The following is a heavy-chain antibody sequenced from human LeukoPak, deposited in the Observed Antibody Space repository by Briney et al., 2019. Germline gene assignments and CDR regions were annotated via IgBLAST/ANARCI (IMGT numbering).Heavy chain of an antibody. CDR1: GGTFSSYA. Sequence: SVKVSCKASGGTFSSYAISWVRQAPGQGLEWMGGIIPIFGTANYAQKFQGRVTITTDESTSTAYMELSSLRSEDTAVYYCAGSPYYYDSSGYYYPLSLDYWGQGTLVTVSS. CDR3: AGSPYYYDSSGYYYPLSLDY. V-gene: IGHV1-69*05. J-gene: IGHJ4*02. CDR2: IIPIFGTA. D-gene: IGHD3-22*01.